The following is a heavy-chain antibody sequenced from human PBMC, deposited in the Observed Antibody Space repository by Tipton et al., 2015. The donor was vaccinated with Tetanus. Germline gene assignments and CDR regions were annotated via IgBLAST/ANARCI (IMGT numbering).Heavy chain of an antibody. Sequence: TLSLTCTVSGGSISSGDYYWSWIRQPPGEGLEWIGYIYHSGTTYYNPSLKSRVTISVDTSKNQFSLNLTSVTAADTALFYCARVDGANDRIDHWGQGTLVTVSS. CDR2: IYHSGTT. CDR1: GGSISSGDYY. V-gene: IGHV4-30-4*01. CDR3: ARVDGANDRIDH. J-gene: IGHJ4*02. D-gene: IGHD4/OR15-4a*01.